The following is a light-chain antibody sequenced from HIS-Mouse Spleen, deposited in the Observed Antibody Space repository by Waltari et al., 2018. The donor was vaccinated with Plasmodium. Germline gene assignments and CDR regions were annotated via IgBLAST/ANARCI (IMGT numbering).Light chain of an antibody. CDR2: DVR. CDR1: CSDVGGYNV. CDR3: CSYAGSYTWV. J-gene: IGLJ3*02. Sequence: QSALPHPRPGSGSPGQSVTISCTGTCSDVGGYNVVSWYQQHPGKAPKLMIYDVRKRPSGVPDRFSGSKSGDTASLTISGLQAEDEADYYCCSYAGSYTWVFGGGTKLTVL. V-gene: IGLV2-11*01.